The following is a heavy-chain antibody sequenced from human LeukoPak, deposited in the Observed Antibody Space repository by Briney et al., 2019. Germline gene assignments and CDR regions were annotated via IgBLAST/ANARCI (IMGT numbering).Heavy chain of an antibody. D-gene: IGHD4-23*01. CDR2: IWYDGSNK. J-gene: IGHJ4*02. CDR3: ARDLGGY. V-gene: IGHV3-33*01. CDR1: VFNFSSYC. Sequence: GGSLRLSCAASVFNFSSYCMLWVRQAPCKGLEWVAVIWYDGSNKYYADSVKGRFTISRDNSKNTLYLQMNSLRAEDTAVYYCARDLGGYWGQGTLVTVSS.